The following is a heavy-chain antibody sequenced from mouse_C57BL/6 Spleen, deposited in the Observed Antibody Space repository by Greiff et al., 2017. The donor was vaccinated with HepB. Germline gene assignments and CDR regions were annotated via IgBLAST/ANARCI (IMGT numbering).Heavy chain of an antibody. V-gene: IGHV2-6-1*01. CDR2: IWSDGST. Sequence: VKLMESGPGLVAPSQSLSITCTVSGFSLTSYGVHWVRQPPGKGLEWLVVIWSDGSTTYNSALKSRLSISKDNSKSQVFLKMNSLQTDDTAMYYCARHPDGYYAMDYWGQGTSVTVSS. CDR3: ARHPDGYYAMDY. CDR1: GFSLTSYG. J-gene: IGHJ4*01. D-gene: IGHD2-3*01.